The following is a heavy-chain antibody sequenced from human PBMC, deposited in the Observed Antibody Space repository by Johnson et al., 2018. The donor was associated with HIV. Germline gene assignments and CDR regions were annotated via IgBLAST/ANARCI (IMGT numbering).Heavy chain of an antibody. J-gene: IGHJ3*02. V-gene: IGHV3-23*04. CDR3: ASRLTGYSRSWHAFDI. D-gene: IGHD6-13*01. CDR2: ISGSGGST. CDR1: GFTFDDYA. Sequence: MQLVESGGGLVQPGRSLRLSCAASGFTFDDYAIHWVRQPPGKGLECVSGISGSGGSTYYADSVKGRFTISRDNSKNTLYLQMNSLRAEDTAVYYCASRLTGYSRSWHAFDIWGQGTMVTVSS.